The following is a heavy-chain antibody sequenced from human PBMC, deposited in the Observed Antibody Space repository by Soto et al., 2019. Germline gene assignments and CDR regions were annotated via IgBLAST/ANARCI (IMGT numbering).Heavy chain of an antibody. CDR3: TTATRYSGYDS. Sequence: GALRLSCAASGFTFSNAWMSWVRQAPGKGLEWVGRIKSKTDGGTTDYAAPVKDRFTISRDDSKNTLYLQMNSLKTEDTAVYYCTTATRYSGYDSWGQGTLVTVSS. J-gene: IGHJ4*02. D-gene: IGHD5-12*01. CDR2: IKSKTDGGTT. CDR1: GFTFSNAW. V-gene: IGHV3-15*01.